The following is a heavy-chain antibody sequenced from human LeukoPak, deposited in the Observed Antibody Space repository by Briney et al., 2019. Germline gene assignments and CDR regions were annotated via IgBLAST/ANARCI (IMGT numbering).Heavy chain of an antibody. CDR3: TTDVKTVGITYFQD. Sequence: PAGSLRLSCEVSGVSFTNAWMNWVRQTPGKGLEWVGRIKSKIDGGTADYASPVKGRFTISRDDSRYTLYLQMNSLKTEDTALYYCTTDVKTVGITYFQDWGQGTLVTVSS. J-gene: IGHJ1*01. V-gene: IGHV3-15*01. D-gene: IGHD3-22*01. CDR1: GVSFTNAW. CDR2: IKSKIDGGTA.